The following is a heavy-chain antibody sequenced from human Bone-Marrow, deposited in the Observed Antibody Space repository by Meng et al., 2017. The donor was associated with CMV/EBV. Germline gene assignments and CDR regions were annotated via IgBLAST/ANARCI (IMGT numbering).Heavy chain of an antibody. CDR1: GGSISSYY. CDR3: ARRGNYYYYYGMDV. J-gene: IGHJ6*02. CDR2: INHSGST. D-gene: IGHD3-16*01. V-gene: IGHV4-34*01. Sequence: SETLSLTCTVSGGSISSYYWSWIRQPAGKGLEWIGEINHSGSTNYNPSLKSRVTISVDTSKNQFSLKLSSVTAADTAVYYCARRGNYYYYYGMDVWGQGTTVTVSS.